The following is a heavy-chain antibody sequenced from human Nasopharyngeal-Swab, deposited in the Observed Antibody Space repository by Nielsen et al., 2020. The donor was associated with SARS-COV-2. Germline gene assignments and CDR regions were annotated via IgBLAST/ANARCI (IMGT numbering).Heavy chain of an antibody. CDR2: ITAGGVTT. D-gene: IGHD6-13*01. Sequence: WIRQPPGKGLEWVSTITAGGVTTYYADSVKGRFTTSRDNSKTTVHLQMDRLRVEDTAVYFCAKSKGYTSSWNDYWGQGTLVTVSS. V-gene: IGHV3-23*01. J-gene: IGHJ4*02. CDR3: AKSKGYTSSWNDY.